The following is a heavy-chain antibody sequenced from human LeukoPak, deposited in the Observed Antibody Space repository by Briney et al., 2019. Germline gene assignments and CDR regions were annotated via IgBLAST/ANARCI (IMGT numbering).Heavy chain of an antibody. CDR1: GFTVSSNY. D-gene: IGHD2-21*02. CDR3: ARDHEGGVPGDCSTCPPDYGMDV. CDR2: IYSGGST. J-gene: IGHJ6*02. Sequence: GGSLRLSCAASGFTVSSNYMSWVRQAPGKGLEWVSVIYSGGSTYYADFVKGRFTISRDNSKNTLYLQMNSLRAEDTAVYYCARDHEGGVPGDCSTCPPDYGMDVWGQGTTVTVSS. V-gene: IGHV3-53*01.